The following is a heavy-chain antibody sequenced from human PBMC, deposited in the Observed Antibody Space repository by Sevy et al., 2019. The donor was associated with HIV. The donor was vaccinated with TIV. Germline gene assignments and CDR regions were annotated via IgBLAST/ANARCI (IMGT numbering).Heavy chain of an antibody. CDR2: IYPTDSHI. CDR3: ARSSFYYDNSGFYPFDF. Sequence: GESLKISCKGSGYNFSGYWVGWVRQMPGKGQEWMGIIYPTDSHIIYSPSLQGQVTLSVDKSITTAYLQWRSRKTSDTVMYYGARSSFYYDNSGFYPFDFWGQGTLVTVSS. J-gene: IGHJ4*02. CDR1: GYNFSGYW. V-gene: IGHV5-51*01. D-gene: IGHD3-22*01.